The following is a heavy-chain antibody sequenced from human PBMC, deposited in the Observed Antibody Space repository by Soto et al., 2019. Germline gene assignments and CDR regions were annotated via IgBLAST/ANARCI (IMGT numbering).Heavy chain of an antibody. CDR1: GGSINSGDYY. Sequence: QVQLQESGPGLVKPSQTLSLTCTVSGGSINSGDYYWSWIRQPPGKGLEWIGHIYYSGSTYYNPSLKSRVSISADTSKNQFSLKLSSVTAADTAVYYCARAKGLVTVTTSWFDPWGQGTLVTVSS. CDR3: ARAKGLVTVTTSWFDP. J-gene: IGHJ5*02. D-gene: IGHD4-17*01. CDR2: IYYSGST. V-gene: IGHV4-30-4*01.